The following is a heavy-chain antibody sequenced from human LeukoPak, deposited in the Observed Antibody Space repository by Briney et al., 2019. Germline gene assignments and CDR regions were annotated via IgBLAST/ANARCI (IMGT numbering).Heavy chain of an antibody. J-gene: IGHJ5*02. V-gene: IGHV3-23*01. Sequence: GGSLRLSCAASGFTLSINDMSWVRQAPGKGLEWVSGIGGTSGRTYYADSVKGRFTISRDSSTNTMFLQMDSLRVEDTAVYYCAKAGSISWFHHWGQGTLVTVSS. CDR2: IGGTSGRT. CDR3: AKAGSISWFHH. CDR1: GFTLSIND. D-gene: IGHD3-10*01.